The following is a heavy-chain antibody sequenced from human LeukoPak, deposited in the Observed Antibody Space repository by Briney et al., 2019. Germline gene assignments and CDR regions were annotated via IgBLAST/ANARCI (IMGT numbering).Heavy chain of an antibody. D-gene: IGHD4-17*01. V-gene: IGHV3-23*01. J-gene: IGHJ6*02. Sequence: GGSLRLSCAASGLTFSRCAMSWVRQAPGKGLEWVSGISGSGDSTDYADSVKGRFTISRDNSKNTLYLQMNSLRAEDTAVYYCARSPPYYGESYYYYYGMDVWGQGTTVTVSS. CDR3: ARSPPYYGESYYYYYGMDV. CDR2: ISGSGDST. CDR1: GLTFSRCA.